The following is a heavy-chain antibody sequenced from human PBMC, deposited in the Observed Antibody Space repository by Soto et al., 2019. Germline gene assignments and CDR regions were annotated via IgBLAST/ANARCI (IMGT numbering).Heavy chain of an antibody. V-gene: IGHV4-59*08. D-gene: IGHD2-15*01. CDR2: IYYSGST. CDR1: GGSISSYY. CDR3: ARHLGYCSGGSCYVHFDY. J-gene: IGHJ4*02. Sequence: SETLSLTCTVSGGSISSYYWSWIRQPPGKGLEWIGYIYYSGSTNYNPSLKSRVTISVDTSKNQFSLKLSSVTAADTAVYYFARHLGYCSGGSCYVHFDYWGQGTLVTVSS.